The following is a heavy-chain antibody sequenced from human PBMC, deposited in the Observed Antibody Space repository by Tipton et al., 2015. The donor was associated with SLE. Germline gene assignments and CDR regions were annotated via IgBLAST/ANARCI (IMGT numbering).Heavy chain of an antibody. V-gene: IGHV4-39*07. J-gene: IGHJ3*02. CDR3: ARVVYSFSDAFDI. CDR2: IFYSGST. CDR1: GGSISSSRFY. D-gene: IGHD6-13*01. Sequence: TLSLTCTVSGGSISSSRFYWGWLRQPPGKGLEWIGSIFYSGSTDSNPSLKSRVTISMDTSTNQFSLRLSSVTAADTAVYYCARVVYSFSDAFDIWGQGTLVTVSS.